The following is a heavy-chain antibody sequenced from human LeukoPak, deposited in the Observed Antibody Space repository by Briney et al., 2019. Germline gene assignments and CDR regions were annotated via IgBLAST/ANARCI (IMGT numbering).Heavy chain of an antibody. D-gene: IGHD3-10*01. J-gene: IGHJ3*02. CDR1: GFTFSTFA. CDR2: IFPSGGEI. CDR3: AREDYYGLGSLTAFDI. Sequence: LTGGSLRLSCAASGFTFSTFAMIWVRQPPGKGLEGVSSIFPSGGEIHYADSVRGRFTISRDNSKSTLSLQMNSLRAEDTAIYYCAREDYYGLGSLTAFDIWGQGTMVTVSS. V-gene: IGHV3-23*01.